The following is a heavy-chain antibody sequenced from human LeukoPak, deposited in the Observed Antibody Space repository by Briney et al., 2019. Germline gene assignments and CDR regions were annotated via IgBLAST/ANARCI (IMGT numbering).Heavy chain of an antibody. J-gene: IGHJ2*01. Sequence: PSETLSLXCTVSGGSISSYYWRWIRQPAGKGLEWIGRIYTSGSTNYNPSLKSRVTMSVDTSKNQFSLKLSSVTAADTAVYYCPRDHTMVRDPPWHFDLWGRGTLVTVSS. V-gene: IGHV4-4*07. CDR2: IYTSGST. CDR3: PRDHTMVRDPPWHFDL. D-gene: IGHD3-10*01. CDR1: GGSISSYY.